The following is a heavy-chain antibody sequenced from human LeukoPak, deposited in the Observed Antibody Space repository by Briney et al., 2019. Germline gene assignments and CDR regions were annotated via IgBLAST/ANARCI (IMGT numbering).Heavy chain of an antibody. V-gene: IGHV3-48*01. Sequence: GGSLRLSCAASGFTFSTYSMNWVRQAPGKGLEWFSYISSGSGTIYYADSVKGRFTISRDNAKNSLYLQMNSLRAEDTAVYYCARGSGTYSLGFDYWGQGTLVAVSS. CDR2: ISSGSGTI. CDR1: GFTFSTYS. CDR3: ARGSGTYSLGFDY. D-gene: IGHD1-26*01. J-gene: IGHJ4*02.